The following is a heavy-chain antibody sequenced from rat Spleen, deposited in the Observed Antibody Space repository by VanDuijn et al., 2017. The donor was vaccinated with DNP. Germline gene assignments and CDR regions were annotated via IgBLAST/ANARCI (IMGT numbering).Heavy chain of an antibody. V-gene: IGHV5-7*01. Sequence: EVQLVESGGGLVQPGRSLKLSCAASGFTFSDYNMAWVRQAPKKGLEWVATIMYDGSNTYYGDSVKGRFTISRDNAKSTLYLQMDSLRSEDTATYYCARHGGGPRDWFAYWGQGTLVTVSS. CDR1: GFTFSDYN. D-gene: IGHD1-11*01. CDR2: IMYDGSNT. CDR3: ARHGGGPRDWFAY. J-gene: IGHJ3*01.